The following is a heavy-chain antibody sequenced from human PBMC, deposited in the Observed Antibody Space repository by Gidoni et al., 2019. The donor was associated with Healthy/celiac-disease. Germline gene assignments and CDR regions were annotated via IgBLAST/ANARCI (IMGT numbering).Heavy chain of an antibody. D-gene: IGHD5-12*01. CDR1: GGSISSGSYY. CDR3: AAVEMATIDRVAFDI. CDR2: IYTSGST. Sequence: QVQLQESGPGLVKPSQTLSLTCTVSGGSISSGSYYWSWIRQPAGKGLEWIGRIYTSGSTNYNPSLKSRVTISVDTSKNQFSLKLSSVTAADTAVYYCAAVEMATIDRVAFDIWGQGTMVTVSS. J-gene: IGHJ3*02. V-gene: IGHV4-61*02.